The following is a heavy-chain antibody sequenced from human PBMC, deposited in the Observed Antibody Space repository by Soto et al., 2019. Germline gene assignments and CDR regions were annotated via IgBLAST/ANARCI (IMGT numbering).Heavy chain of an antibody. D-gene: IGHD4-4*01. V-gene: IGHV1-18*03. J-gene: IGHJ4*02. CDR1: GYTFTTYG. CDR2: ISPYNGDT. Sequence: QVQLVQSGAEVQKPGASVKVSCEASGYTFTTYGISWVRQAPGQGLEWMAWISPYNGDTNFAQKFQGRVTMTTDTSTSTVYMELRSLRSDDMAVYYCARTVSGEYFDYWGQGTLVTVSS. CDR3: ARTVSGEYFDY.